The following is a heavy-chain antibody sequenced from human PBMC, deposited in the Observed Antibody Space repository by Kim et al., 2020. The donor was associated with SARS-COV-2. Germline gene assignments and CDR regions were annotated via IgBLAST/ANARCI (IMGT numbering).Heavy chain of an antibody. CDR3: ARDIGDGYNQLDF. J-gene: IGHJ4*02. Sequence: SETLSLTCTVSGASISGSGYYWSWIRQHPGKALEWIGYISYSGTRYYNSSLKSRVTISLDTSKNQFSLKLSFVIAADTAVYYCARDIGDGYNQLDFWGQG. CDR2: ISYSGTR. CDR1: GASISGSGYY. D-gene: IGHD5-12*01. V-gene: IGHV4-31*03.